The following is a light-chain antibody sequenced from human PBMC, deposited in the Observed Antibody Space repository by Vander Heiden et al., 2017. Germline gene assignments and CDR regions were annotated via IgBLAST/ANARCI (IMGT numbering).Light chain of an antibody. Sequence: QSALPQPASVSASPGQSITSSCTGTSSDVGGYNYVSWYQQRPVKAPELMIYDVSTRPSGVSNRFSGSKSGNTASLTISGLQAEDEADYYCSAYTSSHTLVFGGGTKLTVL. V-gene: IGLV2-14*03. CDR1: SSDVGGYNY. CDR3: SAYTSSHTLV. CDR2: DVS. J-gene: IGLJ3*02.